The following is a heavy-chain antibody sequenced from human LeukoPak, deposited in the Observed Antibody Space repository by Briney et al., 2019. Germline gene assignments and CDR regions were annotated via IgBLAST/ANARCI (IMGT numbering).Heavy chain of an antibody. CDR1: GYTFTSYG. J-gene: IGHJ5*02. CDR2: ISAYNGNT. CDR3: ARDGWLYRQEGFDP. V-gene: IGHV1-18*01. D-gene: IGHD3-22*01. Sequence: GASVTVSCKASGYTFTSYGISWVRQAPGQGLEWMGWISAYNGNTNYAQKLQGRVTMTTDTSTSAAYMELRSLRSDDTAVYYCARDGWLYRQEGFDPWGQGTLVTVSS.